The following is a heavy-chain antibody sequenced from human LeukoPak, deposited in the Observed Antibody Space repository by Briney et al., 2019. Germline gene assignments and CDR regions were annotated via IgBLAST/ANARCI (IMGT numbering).Heavy chain of an antibody. V-gene: IGHV4-59*01. Sequence: PSETLSLTCTVSGGSISSYYWSWIRQPPGKGLEWIGYIYYSGSTNYNPSLKSRVTISVDTSKNQFSLKLSSVTAADTAVYYCARELAMPPYYYYGMDVWGQGTTVTVSS. CDR2: IYYSGST. J-gene: IGHJ6*02. D-gene: IGHD2-2*01. CDR3: ARELAMPPYYYYGMDV. CDR1: GGSISSYY.